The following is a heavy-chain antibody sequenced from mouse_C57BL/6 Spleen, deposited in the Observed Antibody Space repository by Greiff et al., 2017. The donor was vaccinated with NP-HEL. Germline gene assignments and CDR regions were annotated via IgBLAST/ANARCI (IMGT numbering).Heavy chain of an antibody. J-gene: IGHJ4*01. CDR2: IYPGSGNT. CDR1: GYTFTDYY. D-gene: IGHD1-1*01. Sequence: VQLQQSGAELVRPGASVKLSCKASGYTFTDYYINWVKQRPGQGLEWIARIYPGSGNTYYNEKFKGKATLTAEKSSSTAYMQLSSLTSEDSAVYFCARGAVVEAMDYWGQGTSVTVSS. V-gene: IGHV1-76*01. CDR3: ARGAVVEAMDY.